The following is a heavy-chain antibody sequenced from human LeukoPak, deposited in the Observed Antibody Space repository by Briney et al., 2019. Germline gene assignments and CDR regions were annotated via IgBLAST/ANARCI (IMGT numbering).Heavy chain of an antibody. V-gene: IGHV3-23*01. Sequence: GGSLRLSCAASGFTFSSYAMNWVRQAPGKGLEWVSHISGSGISTYYADSVKGRFTISRDNSKNPLYLQMNSLRAEDTAVYYCAKDRSIAAGDDAFDIWGQGTMVTVSS. J-gene: IGHJ3*02. D-gene: IGHD6-13*01. CDR3: AKDRSIAAGDDAFDI. CDR1: GFTFSSYA. CDR2: ISGSGIST.